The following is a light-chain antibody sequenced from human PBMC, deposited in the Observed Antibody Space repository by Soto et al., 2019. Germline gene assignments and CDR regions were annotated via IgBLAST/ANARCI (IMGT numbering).Light chain of an antibody. Sequence: EIVLTQSPGTLSLSPGERATLSCRASQSVRSSALAWYQQKPGQAPRLVIHGAFRRATGIPDRFSGSGSGTDFTLTIISLETEDFAVYYCQQYGDSFWTFGQGTKVEIK. CDR1: QSVRSSA. J-gene: IGKJ1*01. CDR3: QQYGDSFWT. CDR2: GAF. V-gene: IGKV3-20*01.